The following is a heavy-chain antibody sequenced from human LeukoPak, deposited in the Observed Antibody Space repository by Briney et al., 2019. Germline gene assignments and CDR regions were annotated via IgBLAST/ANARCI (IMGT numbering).Heavy chain of an antibody. D-gene: IGHD7-27*01. J-gene: IGHJ4*02. CDR1: GFVFSSFW. Sequence: GGSLRLSCAASGFVFSSFWMYWVRQAPGRGLVWVSRINSDGSSIAYADSVKDRFTISRDNAKNTLFLQMNSLTVEDAAMYYCAKDLNWGSANYWGQGTLVTVSS. V-gene: IGHV3-74*01. CDR3: AKDLNWGSANY. CDR2: INSDGSSI.